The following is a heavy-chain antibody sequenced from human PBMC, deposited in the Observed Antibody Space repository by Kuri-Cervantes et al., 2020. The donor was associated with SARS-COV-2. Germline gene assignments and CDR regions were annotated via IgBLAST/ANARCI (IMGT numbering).Heavy chain of an antibody. CDR2: IYYSGST. D-gene: IGHD6-19*01. CDR3: ARPNIKQWLVQFGTGSAFDI. CDR1: GGSISSSSYY. J-gene: IGHJ3*02. V-gene: IGHV4-39*01. Sequence: SETLSLTCTVSGGSISSSSYYWGWIRQPPGKGLEWIGSIYYSGSTYYNPSLKSRVTISVDTSKNQFSLKLSSVTAADTAVYYCARPNIKQWLVQFGTGSAFDIWGQGTMVTVSS.